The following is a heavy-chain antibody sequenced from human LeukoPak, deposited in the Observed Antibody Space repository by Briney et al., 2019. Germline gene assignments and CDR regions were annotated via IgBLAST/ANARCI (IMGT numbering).Heavy chain of an antibody. Sequence: PGGSLRLSCAASGFTVITTYMSWVRQAPGKGLEWVSVIYNVDSTYYSDSVKGRFTISRHNSRNTLYLQMNSLRAEDTAVYYCARVSQRGYSFDYWGQGTLVTVSS. CDR3: ARVSQRGYSFDY. CDR1: GFTVITTY. CDR2: IYNVDST. D-gene: IGHD5-18*01. J-gene: IGHJ4*02. V-gene: IGHV3-53*04.